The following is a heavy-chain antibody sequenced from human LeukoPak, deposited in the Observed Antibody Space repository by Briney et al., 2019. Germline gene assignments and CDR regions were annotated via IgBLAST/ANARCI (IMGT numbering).Heavy chain of an antibody. CDR1: GGSISSYY. D-gene: IGHD3-16*01. J-gene: IGHJ4*02. V-gene: IGHV4-59*01. Sequence: SETLSLTCTVSGGSISSYYWSWIRQPPGKGLEWIGYIYYSGSTNYNPSLKSRVTISVDTSKNQFSLRLSSVTAADTAVYYCAKGARLRLGEDFDYWGQGTLVTVSS. CDR3: AKGARLRLGEDFDY. CDR2: IYYSGST.